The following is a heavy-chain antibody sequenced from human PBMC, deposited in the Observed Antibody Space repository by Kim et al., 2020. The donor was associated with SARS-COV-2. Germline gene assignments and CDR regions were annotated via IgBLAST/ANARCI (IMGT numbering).Heavy chain of an antibody. J-gene: IGHJ6*02. CDR2: ISGSGGST. V-gene: IGHV3-23*01. CDR1: GFTFSSYA. Sequence: GGSLRLSCAASGFTFSSYAMTWVRQAPGKGLEWVSAISGSGGSTYYAYSVKGRFTISRDNSKNTLYLQMNSLRAEDTAVYYCAKASSYYDSSGYYFWGGMDAWGQGTTVTVSS. D-gene: IGHD3-22*01. CDR3: AKASSYYDSSGYYFWGGMDA.